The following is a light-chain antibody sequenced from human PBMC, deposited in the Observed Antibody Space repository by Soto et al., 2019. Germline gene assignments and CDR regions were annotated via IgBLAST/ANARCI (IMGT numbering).Light chain of an antibody. J-gene: IGKJ4*01. CDR2: DAS. Sequence: DIQMTQSPSTLSGSVGDRVTITCRASQSIGTRLAWYQQRPGRAPKLLIYDASRLESGVPSRFSGSGSGTAFILIISSLQPDDFASYYCQQYNSYSPLSFGGGTKVDIK. CDR3: QQYNSYSPLS. CDR1: QSIGTR. V-gene: IGKV1-5*01.